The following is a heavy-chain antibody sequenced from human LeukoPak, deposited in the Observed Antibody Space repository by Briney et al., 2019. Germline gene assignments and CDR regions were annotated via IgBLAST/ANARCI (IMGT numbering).Heavy chain of an antibody. CDR1: GFTFSNCG. CDR2: IYYDGSNK. CDR3: ANNFDY. J-gene: IGHJ4*02. V-gene: IGHV3-33*06. Sequence: GGSLRLSCTASGFTFSNCGMHWVRQAPGKGLEWVALIYYDGSNKYYADSVKGRFTISRDNSRNTLFLQMNSLRAVDTAVYYCANNFDYWGQGTLVTVSS.